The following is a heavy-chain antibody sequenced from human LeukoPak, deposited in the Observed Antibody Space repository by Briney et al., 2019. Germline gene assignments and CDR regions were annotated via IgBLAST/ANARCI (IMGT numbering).Heavy chain of an antibody. J-gene: IGHJ4*02. V-gene: IGHV3-21*04. CDR3: AKDLETINPTMD. D-gene: IGHD3-10*01. CDR2: ISSSSSYI. Sequence: KTGGSLRLSCAASGFTFSSYSMNWVRQAPGKGLEWVSSISSSSSYIYYADAVKGRFTISRDNSKDTLYLQMNSLRAEDTAVYYCAKDLETINPTMDWGQGTLVTVSS. CDR1: GFTFSSYS.